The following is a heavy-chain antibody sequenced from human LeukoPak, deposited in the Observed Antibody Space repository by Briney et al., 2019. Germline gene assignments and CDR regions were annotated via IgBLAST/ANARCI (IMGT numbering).Heavy chain of an antibody. J-gene: IGHJ4*02. CDR3: ARVVGGYSGYDLYYFDY. CDR2: INSDGSST. D-gene: IGHD5-12*01. V-gene: IGHV3-74*01. Sequence: GGSLRLSCAASGFTFSSYWMHWVRQAPGKGLVWVSRINSDGSSTSYADSVKGRFTISRDNAKNTLYLQMNSLRAEDTAVYYCARVVGGYSGYDLYYFDYWGQGTLVTVSS. CDR1: GFTFSSYW.